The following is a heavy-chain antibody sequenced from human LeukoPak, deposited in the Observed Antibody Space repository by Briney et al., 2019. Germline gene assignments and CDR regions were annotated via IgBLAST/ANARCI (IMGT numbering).Heavy chain of an antibody. J-gene: IGHJ4*02. CDR2: INSDGSST. Sequence: PGGSLRLSCAASGFTFSSYWMHWVRQAPGKGLVWVSRINSDGSSTSYADSVKGRFTISRDNAKNTLYLQMNSLRAEDTAVYYCARAESILTGYYWWGIFTYYFDYWGQGTLVTVSS. V-gene: IGHV3-74*01. D-gene: IGHD3-9*01. CDR3: ARAESILTGYYWWGIFTYYFDY. CDR1: GFTFSSYW.